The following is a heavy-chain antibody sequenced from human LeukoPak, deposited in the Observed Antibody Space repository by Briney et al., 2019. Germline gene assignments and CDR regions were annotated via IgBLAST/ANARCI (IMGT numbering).Heavy chain of an antibody. CDR1: GFTFDDYA. D-gene: IGHD2-15*01. CDR3: AKDTTAWWYHRAYMNV. Sequence: GGSLRLSCAASGFTFDDYAMHWVRQAPGKGLEWVSGISWNSGNMGYADSVKGRFTISRDNSENRLSLQMDSLRAEDTAVYFCAKDTTAWWYHRAYMNVWGKGTTVTVSS. V-gene: IGHV3-9*01. CDR2: ISWNSGNM. J-gene: IGHJ6*03.